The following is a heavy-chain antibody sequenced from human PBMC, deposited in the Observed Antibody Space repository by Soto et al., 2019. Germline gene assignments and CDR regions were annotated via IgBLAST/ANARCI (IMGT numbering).Heavy chain of an antibody. CDR2: IIPIFGTA. J-gene: IGHJ5*02. D-gene: IGHD2-21*02. Sequence: SVKVSCKASGGTFSSYAISWVRQAPGQGLEWMGGIIPIFGTANYAQKFQGRVTITADESTSTAYMELSSLRSEDTAVYYCARDRELAYCGGDCYLNWFDPWGQGTLVTVSS. CDR3: ARDRELAYCGGDCYLNWFDP. V-gene: IGHV1-69*13. CDR1: GGTFSSYA.